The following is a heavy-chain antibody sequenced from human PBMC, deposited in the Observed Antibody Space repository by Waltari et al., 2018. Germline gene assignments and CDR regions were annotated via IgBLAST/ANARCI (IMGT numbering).Heavy chain of an antibody. CDR1: GGSFSGSY. J-gene: IGHJ4*02. CDR3: ARGLGIAAAGTADY. V-gene: IGHV4-34*01. Sequence: QVQLQQWGAGLLKPSETLSITCAVYGGSFSGSYWSWIRQPPGKGLEWIGEINHSGSTNYNPSLKSRVTVSVDTSKNQFSLKLSSVTAADTAVYYCARGLGIAAAGTADYWGQGTLVTVSS. D-gene: IGHD6-13*01. CDR2: INHSGST.